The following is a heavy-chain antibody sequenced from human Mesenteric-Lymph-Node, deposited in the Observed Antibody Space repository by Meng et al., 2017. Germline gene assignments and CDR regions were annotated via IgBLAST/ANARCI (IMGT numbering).Heavy chain of an antibody. D-gene: IGHD3-22*01. V-gene: IGHV1-3*01. CDR1: GYTLTSYA. CDR2: INAGNGNT. Sequence: QRGQVGGEGKKPGASVKVSCKASGYTLTSYAMHWVRQAPGQRLEWMGWINAGNGNTKYSQRFQGRVTITRDTSASTAYMELSSLRSEDTTVYYCARAGYDSSGYYPQPFDYWGQGTLVTVSS. J-gene: IGHJ4*02. CDR3: ARAGYDSSGYYPQPFDY.